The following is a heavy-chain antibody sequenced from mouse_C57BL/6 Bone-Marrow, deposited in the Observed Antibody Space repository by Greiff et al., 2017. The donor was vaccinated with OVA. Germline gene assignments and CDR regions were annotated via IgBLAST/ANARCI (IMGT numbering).Heavy chain of an antibody. CDR3: ARPIYYDQFAY. CDR1: GYTFTSYW. D-gene: IGHD2-4*01. CDR2: IHPNSGST. V-gene: IGHV1-64*01. J-gene: IGHJ3*01. Sequence: QVQLQQPGAELVKPGASVKLSCKASGYTFTSYWMHWVKQRPGQGLAWIGMIHPNSGSTNYNEKFKSKATLTVDKSSSTAYMQLSSLTSEDSAVYYCARPIYYDQFAYWGQGTLVTVSA.